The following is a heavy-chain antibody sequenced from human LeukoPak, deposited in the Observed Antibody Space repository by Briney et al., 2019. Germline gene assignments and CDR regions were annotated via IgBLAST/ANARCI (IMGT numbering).Heavy chain of an antibody. CDR3: TGNYYGSGGYADFDY. V-gene: IGHV3-73*01. CDR2: IRSTAKGYAT. J-gene: IGHJ4*02. CDR1: GFTFSGSA. D-gene: IGHD3-10*01. Sequence: GGSLRLSCAASGFTFSGSALHWVRQASGKGLEWVGRIRSTAKGYATAYAASVKGRFTISRDDSKNTAYLQMDSLKTEDTAVYYCTGNYYGSGGYADFDYWGQGTLVTVSS.